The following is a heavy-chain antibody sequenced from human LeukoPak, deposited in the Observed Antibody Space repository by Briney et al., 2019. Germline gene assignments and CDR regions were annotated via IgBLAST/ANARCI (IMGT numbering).Heavy chain of an antibody. V-gene: IGHV3-11*01. Sequence: GGSLRLSCAASGFTFSDYYMSWIRQAPGKGLEWVSYISSSGSTIYYADSVKGRFTISRDNAKNSLYLQMNSLRAEDTAVYYCARPPIQLWSKYYYYYMDVWGKGTTVTFSS. J-gene: IGHJ6*03. CDR2: ISSSGSTI. D-gene: IGHD5-18*01. CDR1: GFTFSDYY. CDR3: ARPPIQLWSKYYYYYMDV.